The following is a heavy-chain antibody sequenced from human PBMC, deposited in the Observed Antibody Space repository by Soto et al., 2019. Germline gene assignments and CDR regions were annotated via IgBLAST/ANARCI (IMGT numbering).Heavy chain of an antibody. CDR1: GFTFSSYS. V-gene: IGHV3-21*01. CDR3: AGGPIGGQGSLRRYSSSCYAFDI. D-gene: IGHD6-13*01. Sequence: GGSLRLSCAASGFTFSSYSMNWVRQAPGKGLEWVSSISSSSSYIYYADSVKGRFAISRDNAKNSLYLQMNSLRAEDTAVCYCAGGPIGGQGSLRRYSSSCYAFDIWGQGTMVTVSS. J-gene: IGHJ3*02. CDR2: ISSSSSYI.